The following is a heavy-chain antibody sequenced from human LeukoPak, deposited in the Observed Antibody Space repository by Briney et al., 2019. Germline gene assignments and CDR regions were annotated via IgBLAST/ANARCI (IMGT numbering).Heavy chain of an antibody. CDR1: GGSISSYY. J-gene: IGHJ4*02. D-gene: IGHD2-2*02. V-gene: IGHV4-59*08. CDR3: ARQDAPPYTPHYFDY. CDR2: IYYSGST. Sequence: PSETLSLTCTVSGGSISSYYWSWIRQPPGKGLEWIGYIYYSGSTNYNPSLKSRVTISVDTSKNQFSLKLSSVTAADTAVYYCARQDAPPYTPHYFDYWGQGTLVTVSS.